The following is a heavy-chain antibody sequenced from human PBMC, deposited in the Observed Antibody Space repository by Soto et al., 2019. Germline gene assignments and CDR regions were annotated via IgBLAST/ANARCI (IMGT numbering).Heavy chain of an antibody. V-gene: IGHV4-39*01. CDR1: GASVSRSDSY. J-gene: IGHJ5*02. CDR2: IDFSGTT. Sequence: QLQLQESGPGLVKPWETLSLTCTVSGASVSRSDSYWGWIRQPPGKALEWIGTIDFSGTTYYNPSLKRRLTMSVDTSKVQFSLNLSSVTAADTAEYYCARHLGITPPFSWFDPWGQGTLVTVSS. CDR3: ARHLGITPPFSWFDP. D-gene: IGHD3-10*01.